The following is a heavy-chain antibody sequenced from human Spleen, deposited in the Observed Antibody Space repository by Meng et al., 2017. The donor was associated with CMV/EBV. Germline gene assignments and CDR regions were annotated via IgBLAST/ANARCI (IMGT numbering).Heavy chain of an antibody. CDR1: GGSIRSSNSY. V-gene: IGHV4-39*07. D-gene: IGHD6-25*01. Sequence: SETLSLTCTVSGGSIRSSNSYWGWIRQPPGKGLEWIGSIYYSGNTYYNPSLKTRVTISLDTSDNKFSLRLTSVTAADTALYYCAREGSGLSFDYWGQGTLVTVSS. J-gene: IGHJ4*02. CDR2: IYYSGNT. CDR3: AREGSGLSFDY.